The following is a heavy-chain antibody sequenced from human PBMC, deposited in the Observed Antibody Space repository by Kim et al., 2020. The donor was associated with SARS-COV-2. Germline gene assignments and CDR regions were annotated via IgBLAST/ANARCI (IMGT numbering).Heavy chain of an antibody. Sequence: RPAFQGQVTISADKSISTAYLQWSSLKASDTAMYYCARLLGYSSSLRFDYWGQGTLVTVSS. D-gene: IGHD6-13*01. CDR3: ARLLGYSSSLRFDY. V-gene: IGHV5-51*01. J-gene: IGHJ4*02.